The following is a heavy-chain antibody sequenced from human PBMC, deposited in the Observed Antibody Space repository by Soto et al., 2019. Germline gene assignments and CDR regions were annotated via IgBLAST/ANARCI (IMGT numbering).Heavy chain of an antibody. Sequence: PSETLSLTCTVSGGSVSSYYWSWIRQPAGKGLEWIGRIYTSGSTNYNPSLKSRVTMSVDTSKNQFSLKLSSVTAADTAVYYCARVGTMVRGATDYYYGMDVWGQGTTVTVSS. CDR1: GGSVSSYY. CDR3: ARVGTMVRGATDYYYGMDV. J-gene: IGHJ6*02. D-gene: IGHD3-10*01. CDR2: IYTSGST. V-gene: IGHV4-4*07.